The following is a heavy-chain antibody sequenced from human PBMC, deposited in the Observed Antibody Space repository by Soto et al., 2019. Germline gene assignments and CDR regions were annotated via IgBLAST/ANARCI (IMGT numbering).Heavy chain of an antibody. Sequence: GASVKVSCKASGYTFTSYGISWVRQAPGQGLEWMGWISAYNGNTNYAQKLQGRVTLTTDTSTSTAYMELRSLRSDDTAVYYCARYSWSEYSSSSGYYYYYGMDVWGQGTTVTVSS. CDR1: GYTFTSYG. J-gene: IGHJ6*02. D-gene: IGHD6-6*01. CDR3: ARYSWSEYSSSSGYYYYYGMDV. V-gene: IGHV1-18*01. CDR2: ISAYNGNT.